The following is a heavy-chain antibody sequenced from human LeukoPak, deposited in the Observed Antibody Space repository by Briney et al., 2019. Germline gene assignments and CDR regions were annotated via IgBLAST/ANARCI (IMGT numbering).Heavy chain of an antibody. V-gene: IGHV4-39*01. CDR2: IYDSGST. CDR3: ARHLRAKGAFDI. CDR1: GGSINSYY. J-gene: IGHJ3*02. Sequence: PSETLSLTCSVSGGSINSYYWGWIRQPPGKGLEWIGSIYDSGSTYFNPSLKSRATISVDTSKNQFSLKLSSVTAADTAVYYCARHLRAKGAFDIWGQGTMVTVSS. D-gene: IGHD1-26*01.